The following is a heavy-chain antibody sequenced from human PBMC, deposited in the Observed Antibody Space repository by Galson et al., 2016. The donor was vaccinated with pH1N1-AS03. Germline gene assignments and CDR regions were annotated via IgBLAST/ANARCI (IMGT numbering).Heavy chain of an antibody. D-gene: IGHD3-9*01. J-gene: IGHJ4*02. CDR2: INTNTGNP. CDR1: GYTFTSYT. CDR3: ARGYMSGSGCWDY. Sequence: SVKVSCKASGYTFTSYTMIWVRQAPGQGLECMGWINTNTGNPTYAQGITGRFAFSLDTSVSTAYLQLGSLKAEDTAVYYCARGYMSGSGCWDYWGQGTLVTVSS. V-gene: IGHV7-4-1*01.